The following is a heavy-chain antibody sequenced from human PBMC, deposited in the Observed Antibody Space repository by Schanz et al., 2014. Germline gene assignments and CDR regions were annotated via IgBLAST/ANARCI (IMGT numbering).Heavy chain of an antibody. CDR2: IYTSGST. CDR1: GGSISSFY. V-gene: IGHV4-4*07. J-gene: IGHJ5*02. Sequence: QVQLQESGPGLVKSSETLSLTCTVSGGSISSFYWGWIRQPAGKGLEWIGRIYTSGSTNYNPSLKSRVTMSLDPSKNQSPRKLSSVTAADTAVYYCARDRGYDFSFDPWGQGTLVTVSS. CDR3: ARDRGYDFSFDP. D-gene: IGHD3-3*01.